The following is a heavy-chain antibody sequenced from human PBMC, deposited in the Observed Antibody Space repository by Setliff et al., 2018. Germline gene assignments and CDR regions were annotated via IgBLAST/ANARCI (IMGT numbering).Heavy chain of an antibody. J-gene: IGHJ4*02. V-gene: IGHV3-48*01. D-gene: IGHD3-16*02. CDR1: GFTFSSYS. CDR2: ISSGSSTI. Sequence: PGGSLRLSCAASGFTFSSYSMNWVRQAPGKGLEWVSYISSGSSTIYYADSARGRFTISRDNAKNSLYLQMNSLRVEDTAVYYCVNSYRGYDDYPDYWGQGTLVTVSS. CDR3: VNSYRGYDDYPDY.